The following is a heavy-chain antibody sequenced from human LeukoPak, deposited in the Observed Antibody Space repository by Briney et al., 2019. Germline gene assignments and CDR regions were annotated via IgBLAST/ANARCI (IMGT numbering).Heavy chain of an antibody. CDR2: LQKDGSDI. D-gene: IGHD5-24*01. J-gene: IGHJ4*02. V-gene: IGHV3-30*02. Sequence: PGGSLRLSCAASGFTFSNYAMHWVRQAPDKGLEWVAFLQKDGSDIHYADSVEGRFTISRDNSKNTLYLQMNSLRAGDTAVYYCAKDRRRKRNYLFDYWGQGTLVTVSS. CDR3: AKDRRRKRNYLFDY. CDR1: GFTFSNYA.